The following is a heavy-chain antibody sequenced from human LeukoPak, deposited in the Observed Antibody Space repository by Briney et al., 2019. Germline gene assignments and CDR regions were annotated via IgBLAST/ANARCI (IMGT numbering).Heavy chain of an antibody. V-gene: IGHV3-23*01. Sequence: GGSLRLSCAASGFTFSNIAMSWVRQPPGKGLEWVSTISNSGGATDYADSVKGLFFISRENSMNTLYLQMNSLRAEDTAVYHCAKDPRLCSGGSCYDYWGEGTLVTLSS. CDR3: AKDPRLCSGGSCYDY. CDR1: GFTFSNIA. J-gene: IGHJ4*02. D-gene: IGHD2-15*01. CDR2: ISNSGGAT.